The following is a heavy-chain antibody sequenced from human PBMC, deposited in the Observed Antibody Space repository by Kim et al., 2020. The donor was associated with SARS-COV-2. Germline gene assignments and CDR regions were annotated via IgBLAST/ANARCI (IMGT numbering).Heavy chain of an antibody. D-gene: IGHD5-18*01. V-gene: IGHV3-53*01. J-gene: IGHJ6*02. CDR1: GFTVSSNY. CDR2: IYSGGST. CDR3: ARDLQHPQYYYYYGMDV. Sequence: GGSLRLSCAASGFTVSSNYMSWVRQAPGKGLEWVSVIYSGGSTYYADSVKGRFTISRDNSKNTLYLQMNSLRAEDTAVYYCARDLQHPQYYYYYGMDVWGQGTTVTVSS.